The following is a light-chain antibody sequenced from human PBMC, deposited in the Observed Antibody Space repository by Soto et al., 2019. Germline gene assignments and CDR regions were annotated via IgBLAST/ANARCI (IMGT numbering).Light chain of an antibody. CDR1: SSDVGRYNY. CDR3: SSYTSSSTLVYV. CDR2: DVS. Sequence: QSALTQPASVSGSPGQSITISCTGTSSDVGRYNYVSWYQQHPGKAPKLMISDVSNRPSGVSNRFSGSKSGNTASLTISGLQAEDEADYYCSSYTSSSTLVYVFGTGTKVTVL. J-gene: IGLJ1*01. V-gene: IGLV2-14*01.